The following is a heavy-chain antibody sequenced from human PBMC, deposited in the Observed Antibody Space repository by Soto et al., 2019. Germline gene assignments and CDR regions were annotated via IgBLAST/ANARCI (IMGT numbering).Heavy chain of an antibody. Sequence: SETLSLTCAVYSGSFSGYYWGWIRQPPGKGLEWIGEIYHGLSIVYNPSLKSRVTISGDSSKNQFSLKLSSVTAADTAVYYCAKHGGYYFDYWGQGTLVTVYS. V-gene: IGHV4-34*01. CDR3: AKHGGYYFDY. J-gene: IGHJ4*02. CDR2: IYHGLSI. D-gene: IGHD3-16*01. CDR1: SGSFSGYY.